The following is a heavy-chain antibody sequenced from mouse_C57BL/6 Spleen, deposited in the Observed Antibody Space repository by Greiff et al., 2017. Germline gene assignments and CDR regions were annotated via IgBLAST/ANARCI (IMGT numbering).Heavy chain of an antibody. CDR3: AKVGVDYGSKGAMDY. CDR2: IWRGGST. CDR1: GFSLTSYG. D-gene: IGHD1-1*01. Sequence: QVQLKQSGPGLVQPSQSLSITCTVSGFSLTSYGVHWVRQSPGKGLEWLGVIWRGGSTDYNAAYMSRLSITKDNSKGQVFFKMNSLQAADTAIYYCAKVGVDYGSKGAMDYWGQGTSVTVSS. J-gene: IGHJ4*01. V-gene: IGHV2-5*01.